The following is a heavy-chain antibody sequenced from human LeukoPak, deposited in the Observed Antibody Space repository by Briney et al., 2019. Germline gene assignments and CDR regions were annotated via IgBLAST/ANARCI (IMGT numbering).Heavy chain of an antibody. Sequence: GGSLRLSCAASEFTFSSYFMNWVRQTPGKGLEWVAFIRYDGSNKYYADSVKGRFTISRDNSKNTLYLQMNSLRAEDTAVYYCAKDSPLILMSYFDYWGQGTLVTVSS. J-gene: IGHJ4*02. CDR3: AKDSPLILMSYFDY. CDR2: IRYDGSNK. V-gene: IGHV3-30*02. CDR1: EFTFSSYF. D-gene: IGHD3-16*01.